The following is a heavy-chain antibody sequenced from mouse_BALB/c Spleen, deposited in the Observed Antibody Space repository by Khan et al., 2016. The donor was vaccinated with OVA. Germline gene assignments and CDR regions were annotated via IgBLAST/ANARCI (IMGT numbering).Heavy chain of an antibody. J-gene: IGHJ3*01. CDR2: ISTYYGHA. Sequence: VQLQESGAELVRPGVSVKISCKGSGYTFTDFTMHWVKQSHAMSLEWIGVISTYYGHATYNQKFKDKATMTVDKSSSTAYMELARLTSEDSAIXNCTRGGGGNRFAYWGQGTLVTVSA. CDR3: TRGGGGNRFAY. V-gene: IGHV1S137*01. CDR1: GYTFTDFT.